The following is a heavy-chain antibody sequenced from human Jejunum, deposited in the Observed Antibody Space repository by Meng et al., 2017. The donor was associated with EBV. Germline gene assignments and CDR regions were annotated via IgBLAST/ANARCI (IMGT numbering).Heavy chain of an antibody. CDR1: GGSITSSDW. CDR2: IYHDGSS. CDR3: ARVRCSGGSCFYFDY. V-gene: IGHV4-4*02. J-gene: IGHJ4*02. Sequence: QVQLQESGPGLVNPSGTLSCTCAVSGGSITSSDWWTWVRQPPGEGLEWIGEIYHDGSSNYSPSLKSRVTILLDKSENHFSLKLNSVTAADTAVYYCARVRCSGGSCFYFDYWGQGAMVTVSS. D-gene: IGHD2-15*01.